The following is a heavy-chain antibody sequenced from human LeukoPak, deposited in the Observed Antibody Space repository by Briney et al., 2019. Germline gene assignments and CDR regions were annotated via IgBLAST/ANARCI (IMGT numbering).Heavy chain of an antibody. CDR2: INHSGST. D-gene: IGHD6-13*01. CDR1: GGSFSGYY. Sequence: SETLSLTCAVYGGSFSGYYWSWIRQPPGQGLEWIGEINHSGSTNYNPSLKSRVTISVDTSKNQFPLKLSSVTAADTAVYYCARGCSTRASSRYYYYGMDVWGQGTTVTVSS. V-gene: IGHV4-34*01. J-gene: IGHJ6*02. CDR3: ARGCSTRASSRYYYYGMDV.